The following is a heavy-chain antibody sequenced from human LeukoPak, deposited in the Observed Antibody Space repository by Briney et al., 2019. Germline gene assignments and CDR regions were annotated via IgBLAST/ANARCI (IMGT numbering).Heavy chain of an antibody. Sequence: GGSLRLSCAASGFTFSSYAMHWVRQAPGKGLEWVAVISYDGSNKYYADSVMGRFTISRDNSKNTLYLQMNSLRAEDTAVYYCARDPYSSSWYYFDYWGQGTLVTVSS. D-gene: IGHD6-13*01. J-gene: IGHJ4*02. CDR1: GFTFSSYA. V-gene: IGHV3-30-3*01. CDR2: ISYDGSNK. CDR3: ARDPYSSSWYYFDY.